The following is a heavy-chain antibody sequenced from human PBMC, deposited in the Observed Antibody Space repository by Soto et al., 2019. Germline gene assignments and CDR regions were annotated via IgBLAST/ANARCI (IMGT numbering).Heavy chain of an antibody. Sequence: GGSLRLSCAASGFTFSSYAMSWVRQAPGKGLEWVSAISGSGGSTYYADSVKGRFTISRDNSKNTLYLQMNSLRAEDTAVYYCAKDSIAATKRYYYYGMDVWGQGTTVTVSS. J-gene: IGHJ6*02. CDR3: AKDSIAATKRYYYYGMDV. CDR1: GFTFSSYA. V-gene: IGHV3-23*01. CDR2: ISGSGGST. D-gene: IGHD5-12*01.